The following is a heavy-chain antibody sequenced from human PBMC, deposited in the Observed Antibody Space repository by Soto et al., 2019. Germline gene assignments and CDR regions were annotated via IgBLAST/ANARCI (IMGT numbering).Heavy chain of an antibody. J-gene: IGHJ4*02. V-gene: IGHV1-3*05. CDR3: XXXXXXXAVXXXXXDY. CDR2: INAGNGNT. CDR1: GYTFTSYA. Sequence: QVQLVQSGAEEKKPGASVKVSCKASGYTFTSYAMHWVXQAXXXRLXXXGWINAGNGNTKYSQKSQGRVTITRDTSXXXXXXXXXXXXXXXXXXXXXXXXXXXXAVXXXXXDYWGQGTLVTVSS.